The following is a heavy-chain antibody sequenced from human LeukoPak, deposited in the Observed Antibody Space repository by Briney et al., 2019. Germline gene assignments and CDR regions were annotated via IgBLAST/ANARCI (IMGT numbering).Heavy chain of an antibody. CDR3: ATGWVITGEN. V-gene: IGHV4-61*02. CDR1: GGSISSGSYY. CDR2: IYTSGST. J-gene: IGHJ4*02. Sequence: PSQTLSLTCTVSGGSISSGSYYWSWIRQPAGKGLEWIGRIYTSGSTNYNPSLKSRVTISVDTSKNQFSLKLSSVTAADTAVYYCATGWVITGENWGQGTLVTVS. D-gene: IGHD3-22*01.